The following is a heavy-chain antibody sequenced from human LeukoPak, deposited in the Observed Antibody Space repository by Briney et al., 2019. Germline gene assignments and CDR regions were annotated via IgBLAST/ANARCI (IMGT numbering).Heavy chain of an antibody. D-gene: IGHD6-13*01. J-gene: IGHJ4*02. Sequence: PSETLSLTCTVSGGSISSYYWGWIRQPPGEGLEWIGSIYYSGSTYYNPSLKSRVTISVDTSKNQFSLKLSSVTAADTAVYYCARRMAAAGTNGPDYWGQGTLVTVSS. CDR2: IYYSGST. V-gene: IGHV4-39*01. CDR3: ARRMAAAGTNGPDY. CDR1: GGSISSYY.